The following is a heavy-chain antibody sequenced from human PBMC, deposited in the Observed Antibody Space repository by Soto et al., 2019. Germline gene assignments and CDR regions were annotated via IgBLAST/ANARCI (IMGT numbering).Heavy chain of an antibody. CDR2: ISGSGDNT. CDR3: VKDWSGTKCPCMDV. J-gene: IGHJ6*02. D-gene: IGHD3-3*01. CDR1: GFTFSSYA. V-gene: IGHV3-23*01. Sequence: PGGSLRLSCAASGFTFSSYAMSWVRQAPGKGLEWVSAISGSGDNTYYADSVKGRFTISRDSSRTTLYLQMNTLRADDTAIYYCVKDWSGTKCPCMDVWGQGTTVTVSS.